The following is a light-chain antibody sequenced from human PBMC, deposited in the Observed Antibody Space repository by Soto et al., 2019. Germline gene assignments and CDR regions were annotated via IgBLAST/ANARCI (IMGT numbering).Light chain of an antibody. Sequence: EIVLTQSPGTLSLSPGERATLSCRASQSVSSSYLAWYQQKPGQAPRRLIYGASSRATGIPDRFSGSGSGTDFTLTISRLEPDDFAVYYCQQYGSSVTFGEGARLEI. J-gene: IGKJ5*01. CDR1: QSVSSSY. V-gene: IGKV3-20*01. CDR3: QQYGSSVT. CDR2: GAS.